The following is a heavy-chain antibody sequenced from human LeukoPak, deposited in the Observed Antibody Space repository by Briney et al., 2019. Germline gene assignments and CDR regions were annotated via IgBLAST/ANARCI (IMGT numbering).Heavy chain of an antibody. CDR1: GFTFSSFA. Sequence: GGSLRLSCVASGFTFSSFAMNWVRQAPGKGLEWVSVISGGGGTIYYADSVKGRFTISRDNSKNMVYLQMNSLRADDTAVYYCAKDLDSSGRDYWGQGTLVTVSS. D-gene: IGHD6-19*01. V-gene: IGHV3-23*01. J-gene: IGHJ4*02. CDR3: AKDLDSSGRDY. CDR2: ISGGGGTI.